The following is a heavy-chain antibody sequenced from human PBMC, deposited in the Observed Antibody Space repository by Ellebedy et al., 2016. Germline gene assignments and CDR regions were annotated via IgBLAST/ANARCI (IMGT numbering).Heavy chain of an antibody. CDR1: GFSFSTYW. CDR3: GRVRCDGGGCYVDY. CDR2: IKRDGSGE. D-gene: IGHD2-15*01. J-gene: IGHJ4*02. Sequence: GGSLRLSCAASGFSFSTYWMSWVRQAPGMGLESPGMGLEWVANIKRDGSGEYYGDSVKGRFTISRDNARNSLYLQMNSLRAGDTAMYRCGRVRCDGGGCYVDYWGQGTLVTVSS. V-gene: IGHV3-7*03.